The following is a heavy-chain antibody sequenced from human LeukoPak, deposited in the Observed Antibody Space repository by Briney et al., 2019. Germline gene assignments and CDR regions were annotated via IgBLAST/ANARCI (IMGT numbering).Heavy chain of an antibody. CDR3: AKAKAAAGIWYYFDY. CDR1: GFTVSSNY. J-gene: IGHJ4*02. V-gene: IGHV3-53*01. D-gene: IGHD6-13*01. Sequence: PGGSLRLSCAASGFTVSSNYMNWVRQAPGKGLEWVSVIYSGGSTYYADSVKGRFTISRDNSKNTLYLQMNSLRAEDTAVYYCAKAKAAAGIWYYFDYWGQGTLVIVSS. CDR2: IYSGGST.